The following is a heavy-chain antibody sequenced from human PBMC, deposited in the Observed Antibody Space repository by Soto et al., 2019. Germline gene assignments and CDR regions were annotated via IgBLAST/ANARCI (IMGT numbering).Heavy chain of an antibody. Sequence: GASVKVSCKASGYTFTSYGISWVRQAPGQGLEWMGWISAYNGNTNYAQKLQGRVTMTTDTSTSTAYMELRSLRSDDTAVYYCARVKNTIFGVVTFDYWGQGTLVTVSS. CDR2: ISAYNGNT. D-gene: IGHD3-3*01. CDR1: GYTFTSYG. V-gene: IGHV1-18*01. CDR3: ARVKNTIFGVVTFDY. J-gene: IGHJ4*02.